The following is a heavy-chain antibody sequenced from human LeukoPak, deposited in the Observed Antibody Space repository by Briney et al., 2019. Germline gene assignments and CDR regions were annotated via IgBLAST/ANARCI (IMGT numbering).Heavy chain of an antibody. CDR3: AKAGDYQYYFDY. CDR2: ISGPGGST. J-gene: IGHJ4*03. CDR1: GFTISSYA. D-gene: IGHD4-17*01. V-gene: IGHV3-23*01. Sequence: GGSLRLSCAASGFTISSYAMSWVRQPPGKWLGWVSAISGPGGSTYYADSVRGRFSISRDNSKNTLYLQMNTLRVEDTAVYYCAKAGDYQYYFDYWGHGTLVTVSS.